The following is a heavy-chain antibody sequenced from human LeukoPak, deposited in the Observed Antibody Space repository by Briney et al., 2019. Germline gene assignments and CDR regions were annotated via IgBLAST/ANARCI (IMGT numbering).Heavy chain of an antibody. D-gene: IGHD4-23*01. CDR3: AKEVGTFDY. Sequence: GGSLRLSCAASGFTFDDYATLWVRQVPGKGLEWVSGISWNSGSIGYADSVKGRFTISRDNAKNSLYLQMNSLRVEDTALYYCAKEVGTFDYWGQGTLVTVSS. CDR1: GFTFDDYA. V-gene: IGHV3-9*01. CDR2: ISWNSGSI. J-gene: IGHJ4*02.